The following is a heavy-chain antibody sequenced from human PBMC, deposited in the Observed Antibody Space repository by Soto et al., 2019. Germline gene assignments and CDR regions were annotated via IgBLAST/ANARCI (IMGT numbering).Heavy chain of an antibody. CDR1: GFTFSSYA. CDR2: ISGSGGST. CDR3: ADSYSSSWYIPFDP. Sequence: LRLSCAASGFTFSSYAMSWVRQAPGKGLEWVSAISGSGGSTYYADSVKGRFTISRDNSKNTLYLQMNSLRAEDTAVYYCADSYSSSWYIPFDPWGQGTLVNVSS. J-gene: IGHJ5*02. V-gene: IGHV3-23*01. D-gene: IGHD6-13*01.